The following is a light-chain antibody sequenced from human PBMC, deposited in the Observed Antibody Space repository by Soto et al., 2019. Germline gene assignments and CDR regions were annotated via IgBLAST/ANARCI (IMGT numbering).Light chain of an antibody. V-gene: IGKV1-9*01. CDR2: AAS. CDR3: LQINSYPYT. CDR1: QGITTY. Sequence: DIQMTQSPSTLSASIGDTVTLTCRASQGITTYLAWYQQKPGKAPKLLIYAASALQSGVPSRFSGSGSGTDFTLTISSLQPEDFATYYCLQINSYPYTFGQGTKLEIK. J-gene: IGKJ2*01.